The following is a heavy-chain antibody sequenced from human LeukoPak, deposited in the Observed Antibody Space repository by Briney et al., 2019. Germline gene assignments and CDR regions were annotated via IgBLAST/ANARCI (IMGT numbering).Heavy chain of an antibody. CDR1: GFTFSSYG. CDR3: AKESFDWLDYYYMDV. Sequence: TGGSLRLSCAASGFTFSSYGMHWVRQAPGKGLEWVAFIRYDGSNKYYADSVKGRFTISRDNSKNTLYLQMNSLRAEDTAVYYCAKESFDWLDYYYMDVWGKGTTVTVSS. J-gene: IGHJ6*03. D-gene: IGHD3-9*01. V-gene: IGHV3-30*02. CDR2: IRYDGSNK.